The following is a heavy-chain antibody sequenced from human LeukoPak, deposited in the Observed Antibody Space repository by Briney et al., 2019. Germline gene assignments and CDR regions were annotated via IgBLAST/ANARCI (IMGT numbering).Heavy chain of an antibody. Sequence: QTGGSLRLSCAASGFIFSSYAMSWVRQAPGKGLEWVSAISGNGGNTYYAASVKGRFTISRDNSKNTLYLQMNSLRAEDPAVYYCAKAGGENWFGPWGQGTLVTVSS. CDR2: ISGNGGNT. V-gene: IGHV3-23*01. J-gene: IGHJ5*02. CDR3: AKAGGENWFGP. D-gene: IGHD3-16*01. CDR1: GFIFSSYA.